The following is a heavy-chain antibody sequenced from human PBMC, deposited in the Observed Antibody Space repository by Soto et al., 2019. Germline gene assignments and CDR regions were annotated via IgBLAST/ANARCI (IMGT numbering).Heavy chain of an antibody. V-gene: IGHV3-15*01. CDR3: TTDWAPYDSSGPYPLH. Sequence: LRLSCAASVFSFSNTWMSWVRQTPGKGLEWVGRIKSQTDGETTDYAAPVKGRFTISRDDSRNTLFLHLNSLKIADTAVYYCTTDWAPYDSSGPYPLHWGQGTLVTVSS. J-gene: IGHJ4*02. CDR1: VFSFSNTW. CDR2: IKSQTDGETT. D-gene: IGHD3-22*01.